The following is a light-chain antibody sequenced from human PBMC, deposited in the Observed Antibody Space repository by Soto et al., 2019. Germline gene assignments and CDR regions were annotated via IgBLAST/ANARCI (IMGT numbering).Light chain of an antibody. CDR1: SSNIGSNT. J-gene: IGLJ3*02. CDR3: AAWDDSLNGWV. V-gene: IGLV1-44*01. Sequence: QSVLTQAPSASGTPGPRVTISCSGSSSNIGSNTVTWYQQVPGTAPKLLIYSNDQRPSGVPDRFSGSKSGTSASLAIAGLQSEDEADYYCAAWDDSLNGWVFGGGTKLTVL. CDR2: SND.